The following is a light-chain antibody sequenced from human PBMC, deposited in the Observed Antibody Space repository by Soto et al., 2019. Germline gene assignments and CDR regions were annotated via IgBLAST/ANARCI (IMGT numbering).Light chain of an antibody. Sequence: IQMTQSPSSLSVSVADRSTVTSQASHDITNFLNWYQQKPGKAPKLLIYDVSKLETGVPSRFSGSGSGTDFTLTISSLQPEDIATYFCQQYDDLPITFGQGTRLEIK. CDR1: HDITNF. V-gene: IGKV1-33*01. J-gene: IGKJ5*01. CDR3: QQYDDLPIT. CDR2: DVS.